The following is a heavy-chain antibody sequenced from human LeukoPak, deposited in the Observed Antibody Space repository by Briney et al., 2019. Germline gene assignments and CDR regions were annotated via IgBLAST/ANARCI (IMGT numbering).Heavy chain of an antibody. D-gene: IGHD6-19*01. CDR2: INPNSGGT. Sequence: GASVKVSCKASGYTFTGNYMHWVRQAPGQGLEWMGRINPNSGGTNYAQKFQGRVTMTRYTAISTAYMELSRLRFDDTAVYNCARRGEYSSGWPFDYWGQGTLVTVSS. J-gene: IGHJ4*02. CDR1: GYTFTGNY. CDR3: ARRGEYSSGWPFDY. V-gene: IGHV1-2*06.